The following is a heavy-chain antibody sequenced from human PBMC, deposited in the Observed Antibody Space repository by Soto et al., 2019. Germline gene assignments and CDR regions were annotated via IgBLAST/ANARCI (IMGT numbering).Heavy chain of an antibody. J-gene: IGHJ3*01. Sequence: DVQLVESGGGLIQPGASLRLSCAAFGLTISGKKYVAWVRQAPGKGLEWVSALYDVDGSFYADSVTGRFTTSSDSSKTTVYRQMNDLRPDDTAVYSCATWHEREHAFDVWGQGTTVTIPS. D-gene: IGHD1-1*01. CDR2: LYDVDGS. V-gene: IGHV3-53*01. CDR3: ATWHEREHAFDV. CDR1: GLTISGKKY.